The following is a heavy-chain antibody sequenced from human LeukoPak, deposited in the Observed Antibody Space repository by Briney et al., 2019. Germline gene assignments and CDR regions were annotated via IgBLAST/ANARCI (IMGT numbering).Heavy chain of an antibody. V-gene: IGHV1-69*05. CDR2: VVPIFGTA. CDR3: ARDRLVPAAIGAIRYFDH. D-gene: IGHD2-2*02. CDR1: GGAFSSYA. Sequence: GASVTVSCKSSGGAFSSYAISWVRQAHGHGLAWLGGVVPIFGTANYAQKFQGRGTITTDESTRTAYMELSILRSEDTSVHYCARDRLVPAAIGAIRYFDHWGQGTLVTVSS. J-gene: IGHJ4*02.